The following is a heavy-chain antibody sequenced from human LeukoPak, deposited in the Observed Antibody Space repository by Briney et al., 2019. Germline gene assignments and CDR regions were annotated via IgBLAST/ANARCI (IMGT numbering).Heavy chain of an antibody. CDR3: ARYDVWGTYRAFDY. CDR2: IYQSGST. D-gene: IGHD3-16*02. J-gene: IGHJ4*02. V-gene: IGHV4-38-2*02. Sequence: PSETLSLTCTVSGYSISSDNYWGWIRQPPGSGLEWIGTIYQSGSTYYNPSLKSRVTISVDTSKNQVSLKLSSVTAADTAVYYCARYDVWGTYRAFDYWGQGTLVTVSS. CDR1: GYSISSDNY.